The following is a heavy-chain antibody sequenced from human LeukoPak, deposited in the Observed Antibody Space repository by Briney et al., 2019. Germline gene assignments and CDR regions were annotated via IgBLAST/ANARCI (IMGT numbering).Heavy chain of an antibody. CDR1: GGTFSSYA. J-gene: IGHJ4*02. CDR2: IIPIFGTA. V-gene: IGHV1-69*13. Sequence: SVKVSCKASGGTFSSYAISWVRQAPGQGLERMGGIIPIFGTANYAQKFQGRVTITADESTSTAYMELSSLRSEDTAVYYCARVSYDSSGSAGGYFDYWGQGTLVTVSS. D-gene: IGHD3-22*01. CDR3: ARVSYDSSGSAGGYFDY.